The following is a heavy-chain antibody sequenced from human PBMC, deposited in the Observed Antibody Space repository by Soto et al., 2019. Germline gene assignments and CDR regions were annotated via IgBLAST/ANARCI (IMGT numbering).Heavy chain of an antibody. D-gene: IGHD3-3*01. V-gene: IGHV3-23*01. J-gene: IGHJ4*02. CDR3: ARNEYDFWSPLGY. Sequence: EVQLLESGGGLVQPGGSLRLSCAASGFTFSYYAMSWVRQAPGKGLEWVSGVSGSGGSTYYADSVKGRFTISRDNSKNTLYLQMNSLRAEDTAVYYCARNEYDFWSPLGYWGQGTLVTVSS. CDR2: VSGSGGST. CDR1: GFTFSYYA.